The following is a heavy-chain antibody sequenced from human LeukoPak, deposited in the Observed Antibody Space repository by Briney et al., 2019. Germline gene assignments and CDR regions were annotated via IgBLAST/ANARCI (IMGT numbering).Heavy chain of an antibody. CDR3: LGQQLYYGMDV. CDR1: GDSMSTYF. Sequence: PSETLSLTCTVSGDSMSTYFWSWVRQPPGKGLEWIGNIYYSGSTFYNPSLKSRLSISVDTSRNQFSLKLSSVTAADTAVYYCLGQQLYYGMDVWGQGTTVTVSS. V-gene: IGHV4-59*08. D-gene: IGHD6-13*01. CDR2: IYYSGST. J-gene: IGHJ6*02.